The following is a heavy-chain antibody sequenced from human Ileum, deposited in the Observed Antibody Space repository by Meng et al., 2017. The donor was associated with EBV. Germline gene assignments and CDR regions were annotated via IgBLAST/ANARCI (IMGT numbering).Heavy chain of an antibody. Sequence: QVQLVQSGAEVKKPXSSVKVXCKTSGGSFSTHTFSWVRQAPGQGLEWMGGLIAAFDKTKAAPRFQDRVTFTADESTSTAYMELSSLTFDDTAVYYCAKGTPGRRYAENRGQGTMVTVSS. CDR1: GGSFSTHT. V-gene: IGHV1-69*13. J-gene: IGHJ4*02. D-gene: IGHD3-10*01. CDR3: AKGTPGRRYAEN. CDR2: LIAAFDKT.